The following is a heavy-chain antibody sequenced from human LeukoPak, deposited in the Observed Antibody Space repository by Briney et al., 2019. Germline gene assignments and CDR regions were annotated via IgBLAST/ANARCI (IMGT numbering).Heavy chain of an antibody. V-gene: IGHV3-49*04. CDR1: GFTFGDHA. CDR3: ARGPIQLWIHNAMDV. CDR2: IRSKAYRGTT. D-gene: IGHD5-18*01. Sequence: PGRSLRLSCTGSGFTFGDHAMSWVRQAPGKGLEWVGFIRSKAYRGTTEYAASVKGRFSISRDDSASIAYLQMNSLKTEDTAVYYCARGPIQLWIHNAMDVWGQGTTVTVS. J-gene: IGHJ6*02.